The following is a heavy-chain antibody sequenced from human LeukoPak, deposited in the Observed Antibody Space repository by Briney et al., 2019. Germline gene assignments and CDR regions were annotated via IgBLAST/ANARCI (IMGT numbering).Heavy chain of an antibody. CDR1: GFTFSSYW. CDR2: ISSSSTYI. D-gene: IGHD2-15*01. V-gene: IGHV3-21*01. J-gene: IGHJ4*02. Sequence: GGSLRLSCAASGFTFSSYWMSWVRQAPGKGLEWVSSISSSSTYIYYADSVKGRFTISRDNAKNTLYLQMNSLRAEDTAVYYCARGRSGPGDYWGQGTLVTVSS. CDR3: ARGRSGPGDY.